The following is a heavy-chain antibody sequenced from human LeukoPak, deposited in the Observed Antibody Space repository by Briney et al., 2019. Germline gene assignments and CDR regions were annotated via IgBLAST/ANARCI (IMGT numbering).Heavy chain of an antibody. J-gene: IGHJ4*02. V-gene: IGHV4-4*07. D-gene: IGHD3-22*01. CDR2: IYTSGSI. CDR1: GGSISNYY. CDR3: AREHKDYDSSGYYYGY. Sequence: PSETLSLTCTVSGGSISNYYWSWIRQPAGKGLEWIGRIYTSGSIEHNPSLKSRVTMSVDSSKNQFSLRLTSVTAADTAVYYCAREHKDYDSSGYYYGYWGRGTLVTVSS.